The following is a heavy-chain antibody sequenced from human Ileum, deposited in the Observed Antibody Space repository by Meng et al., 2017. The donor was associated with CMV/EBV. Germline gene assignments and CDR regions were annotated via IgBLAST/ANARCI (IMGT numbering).Heavy chain of an antibody. V-gene: IGHV3-69-1*01. CDR2: ISSSNNI. D-gene: IGHD7-27*01. Sequence: SLRLSCAASGFTFTDYWMSWVRQAPGKGLEWVSYISSSNNIYYADSVKGRFTVSRDNAKNSLYLQMNSLSVDDTAVYYCSRLGQFDYWGRGTPVTVSS. J-gene: IGHJ4*02. CDR3: SRLGQFDY. CDR1: GFTFTDYW.